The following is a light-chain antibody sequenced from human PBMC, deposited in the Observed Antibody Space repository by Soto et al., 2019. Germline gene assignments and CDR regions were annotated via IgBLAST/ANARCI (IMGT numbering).Light chain of an antibody. V-gene: IGKV3-15*01. J-gene: IGKJ5*01. CDR2: GAS. CDR3: QKHINWPIN. Sequence: EILMTPSPVTLSVSPVERVTLSCRASQSVSSKLAWYQQKPGRAPRLLVYGASTVATGVPARFSGSGSGTEFTLTISSLQSEDFAVYYCQKHINWPINCGQGTRLAIK. CDR1: QSVSSK.